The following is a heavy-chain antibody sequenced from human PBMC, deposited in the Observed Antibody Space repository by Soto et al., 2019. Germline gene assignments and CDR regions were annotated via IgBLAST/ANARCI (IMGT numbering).Heavy chain of an antibody. D-gene: IGHD2-2*01. Sequence: SETLSLTCTVSGGSISSSSYYWGWIRQPPGKGLEWIGSIYYSGSTYYNPSLKSRVTISVDTSKNQFSLKLSSVTAADTAVYYCARHLVVPAPHIDYWGQGTLVTVSS. CDR3: ARHLVVPAPHIDY. CDR2: IYYSGST. V-gene: IGHV4-39*01. CDR1: GGSISSSSYY. J-gene: IGHJ4*02.